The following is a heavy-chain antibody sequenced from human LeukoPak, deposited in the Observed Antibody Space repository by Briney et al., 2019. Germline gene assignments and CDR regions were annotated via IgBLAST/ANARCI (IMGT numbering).Heavy chain of an antibody. CDR3: TASVNRDLYYYYGMDV. CDR2: IRSKANSYAT. J-gene: IGHJ6*02. D-gene: IGHD5-24*01. Sequence: PGGSLRLSCAASGFIFSGSAMHWVRQASGKGLEGVGRIRSKANSYATAYAASVKGRFTISRDDSKNTAYLQINSLKTEDTAVYYCTASVNRDLYYYYGMDVWGQGTTVTVSS. CDR1: GFIFSGSA. V-gene: IGHV3-73*01.